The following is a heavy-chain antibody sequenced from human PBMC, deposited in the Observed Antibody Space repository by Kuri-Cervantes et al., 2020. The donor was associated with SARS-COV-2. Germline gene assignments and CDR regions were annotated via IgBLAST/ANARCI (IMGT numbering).Heavy chain of an antibody. J-gene: IGHJ6*02. D-gene: IGHD3-10*01. CDR1: GYTFTSYD. CDR2: MNPNSGNT. V-gene: IGHV1-8*01. CDR3: ATVGPRGVPYYYYYGMDV. Sequence: ASVKVSCKASGYTFTSYDINWVRQATGQGLEWMGWMNPNSGNTGYAQKFQGRVTMTEDTSTDTAYMELSSLRSEDTAVYYCATVGPRGVPYYYYYGMDVWGQGTTVTVSS.